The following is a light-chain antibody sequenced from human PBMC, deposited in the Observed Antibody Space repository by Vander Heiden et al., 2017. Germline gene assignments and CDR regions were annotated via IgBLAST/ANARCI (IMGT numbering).Light chain of an antibody. CDR2: DAS. CDR1: HDISNY. Sequence: DIKMTQSSSSLSASVGDRVPITCQASHDISNYLNWYHQKPGKAPKLLIYDASNLETGVPSRFSGSGSGTDFTFTISSLQPEDIATYYCQQYDNLPFTFGPGTKVDIK. J-gene: IGKJ3*01. CDR3: QQYDNLPFT. V-gene: IGKV1-33*01.